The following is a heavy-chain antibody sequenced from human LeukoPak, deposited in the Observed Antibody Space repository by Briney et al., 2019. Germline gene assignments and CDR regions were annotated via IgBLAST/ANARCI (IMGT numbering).Heavy chain of an antibody. CDR2: IYYSWST. CDR1: GGSISSSY. V-gene: IGHV4-59*01. J-gene: IGHJ4*02. D-gene: IGHD2-8*01. Sequence: SETLSLTCTVSGGSISSSYWSWIPQPPGKGLEGMGYIYYSWSTNYNPPLQRRVTISVHTSKNQFSLQMSSVTAADTAVYYCARILGYCTNGVCYMNYFDYWGQGTLVTVSS. CDR3: ARILGYCTNGVCYMNYFDY.